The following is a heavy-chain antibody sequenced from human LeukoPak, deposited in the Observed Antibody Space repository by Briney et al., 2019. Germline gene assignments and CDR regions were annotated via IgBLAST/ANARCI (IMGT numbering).Heavy chain of an antibody. CDR2: ISKDGSKT. CDR1: GFTFSTYA. J-gene: IGHJ4*02. Sequence: GGSLRLSCAASGFTFSTYAMHWVRQAPGKGLEWVAVISKDGSKTYHTDSPRGRFTISRDNSKNTLYLQMNSLRPEDTAVYYCARDLSRQLLWVGQLDFWGQGTLVTVSS. D-gene: IGHD3-10*01. CDR3: ARDLSRQLLWVGQLDF. V-gene: IGHV3-30*14.